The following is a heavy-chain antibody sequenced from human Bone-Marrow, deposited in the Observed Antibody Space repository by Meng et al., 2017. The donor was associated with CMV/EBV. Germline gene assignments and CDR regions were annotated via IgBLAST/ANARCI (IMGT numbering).Heavy chain of an antibody. V-gene: IGHV1-69*05. CDR2: IIPIFGTA. J-gene: IGHJ6*02. D-gene: IGHD3-9*01. CDR3: ARQDYDILTGDASYYYYGMDV. CDR1: GYTFTGYY. Sequence: SVKVSCKASGYTFTGYYMHWVRQAPGQGLEWMGGIIPIFGTANYAQKFQGRVTITTDESTSTAYMELSSLRSEDTAVYYCARQDYDILTGDASYYYYGMDVWGQGTTVTVSS.